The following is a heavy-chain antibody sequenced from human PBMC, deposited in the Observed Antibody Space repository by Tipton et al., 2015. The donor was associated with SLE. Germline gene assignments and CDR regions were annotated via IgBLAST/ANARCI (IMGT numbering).Heavy chain of an antibody. Sequence: TLSLTCTVSGGSISSSSYYWSWIRQPPGRGLEWIGEINHSGSTNYNPSLKSRVTISVDTSKNQFSLKLSSVTAADTAVYYCARYRAAGYFDYWGQGTLVTVSS. CDR2: INHSGST. D-gene: IGHD6-13*01. CDR1: GGSISSSSYY. V-gene: IGHV4-39*07. J-gene: IGHJ4*02. CDR3: ARYRAAGYFDY.